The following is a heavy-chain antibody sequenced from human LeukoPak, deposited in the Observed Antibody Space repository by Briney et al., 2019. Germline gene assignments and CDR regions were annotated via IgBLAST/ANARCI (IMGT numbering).Heavy chain of an antibody. CDR1: GDSISSSSYY. J-gene: IGHJ3*02. D-gene: IGHD5-24*01. Sequence: SETLSLTCTVSGDSISSSSYYWGWIRQPPGKGLEYIGSISSSGNTYYNPSLKSRVTISVDTSKNQFSLKLSSVTAADTAVYYCARQRWLNAFDIWGQGTMVTVSS. CDR3: ARQRWLNAFDI. V-gene: IGHV4-39*01. CDR2: ISSSGNT.